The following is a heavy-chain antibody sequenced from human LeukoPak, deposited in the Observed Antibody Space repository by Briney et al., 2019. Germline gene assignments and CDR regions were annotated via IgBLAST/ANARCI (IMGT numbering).Heavy chain of an antibody. CDR1: GYTFTGYY. D-gene: IGHD3-10*01. Sequence: GASVKVSCKASGYTFTGYYMHWVRKAPGQGLEWMGWINPNSGGTNYAQKFQGRDTMTRDTSISTVYMELSRLRSDDTAVYYCARDASWGFGDDAFDFWGQGTMVTVSS. CDR2: INPNSGGT. J-gene: IGHJ3*01. CDR3: ARDASWGFGDDAFDF. V-gene: IGHV1-2*02.